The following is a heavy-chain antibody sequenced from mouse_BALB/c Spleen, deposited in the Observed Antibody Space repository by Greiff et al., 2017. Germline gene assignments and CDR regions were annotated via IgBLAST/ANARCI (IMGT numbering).Heavy chain of an antibody. D-gene: IGHD2-2*01. J-gene: IGHJ4*01. CDR3: ARRWLRGAMDY. CDR1: GFTFSSYA. Sequence: EVQLVESGGGLVKPGGSLKLSCAASGFTFSSYAMSWVRQSPEKRLEWVAEISSGGSYTYYPDTVTGRFTISRDNAKNTLYLEMSSLRSEDTAMYYCARRWLRGAMDYWGQGTSVTVSS. CDR2: ISSGGSYT. V-gene: IGHV5-9-4*01.